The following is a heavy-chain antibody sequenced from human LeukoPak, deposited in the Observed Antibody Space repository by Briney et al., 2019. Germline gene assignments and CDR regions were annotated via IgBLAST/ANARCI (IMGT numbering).Heavy chain of an antibody. V-gene: IGHV6-1*01. J-gene: IGHJ5*02. CDR3: ARAYCSGGSCFVIDP. CDR2: TYYRSKWNN. Sequence: SQTLSLTWAISGDSVSSNSAAWDWSRQSRSRGLEWLGRTYYRSKWNNDYAVSVKSRITINPDTSKNQFSLQLNSVTPEDTAVYYCARAYCSGGSCFVIDPWGQGTLVTVSS. CDR1: GDSVSSNSAA. D-gene: IGHD2-15*01.